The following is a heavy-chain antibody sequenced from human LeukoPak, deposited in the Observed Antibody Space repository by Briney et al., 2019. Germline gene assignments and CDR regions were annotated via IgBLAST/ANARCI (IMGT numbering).Heavy chain of an antibody. CDR3: AKSTSSSWYDFFHY. D-gene: IGHD6-13*01. Sequence: GGSLRLSCAASGFTFSSYAMNWVRQAPGKGLEWVSAISAGGGNTYYADSVKGRFTISRDNSKNTLFLQMNSLRAEDTAVYYCAKSTSSSWYDFFHYWGQGTLVTVSS. CDR1: GFTFSSYA. CDR2: ISAGGGNT. V-gene: IGHV3-23*01. J-gene: IGHJ4*02.